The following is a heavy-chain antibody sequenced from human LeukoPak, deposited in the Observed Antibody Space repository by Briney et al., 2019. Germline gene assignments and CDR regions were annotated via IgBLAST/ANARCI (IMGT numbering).Heavy chain of an antibody. V-gene: IGHV3-11*04. CDR2: ISSSGSAI. CDR3: VRGVVAASHLGQPITFDH. J-gene: IGHJ4*02. CDR1: GFTFSDYY. Sequence: KPGGSLRLSCAASGFTFSDYYMSWIRQAPGKGLEWVSYISSSGSAIYYADSVKGRFTISRDNSKDSLYLQMNNLRPEDTAAYYCVRGVVAASHLGQPITFDHWGQGTLVTVSS. D-gene: IGHD2-15*01.